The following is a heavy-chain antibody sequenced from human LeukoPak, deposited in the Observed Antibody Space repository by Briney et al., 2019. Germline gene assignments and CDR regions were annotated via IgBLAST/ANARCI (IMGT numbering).Heavy chain of an antibody. V-gene: IGHV4-34*01. Sequence: SETLTLTCAVYGGSFRGYYWSWIRQPPGKGLEWIGEINHSGSTNYNPSLKSRVTISVDTSKNQFSLKLSSVTAADTAVYYCARGRQQLFPYYWGQGTLVTVSS. D-gene: IGHD6-6*01. CDR3: ARGRQQLFPYY. J-gene: IGHJ4*02. CDR2: INHSGST. CDR1: GGSFRGYY.